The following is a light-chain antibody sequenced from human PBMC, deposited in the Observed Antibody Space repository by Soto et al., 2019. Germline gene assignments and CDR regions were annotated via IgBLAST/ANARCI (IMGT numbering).Light chain of an antibody. Sequence: QSVLTQPASVSGSPGQSITISCTGTSSDVGGYNYVSWYQQHPGKAPKLKNYDVSNRPSGVSNRFSGSKSGNTASLTISGLQAEDEADYYCSSYTSSSTRVFGTGTKVTVL. CDR1: SSDVGGYNY. J-gene: IGLJ1*01. CDR3: SSYTSSSTRV. V-gene: IGLV2-14*01. CDR2: DVS.